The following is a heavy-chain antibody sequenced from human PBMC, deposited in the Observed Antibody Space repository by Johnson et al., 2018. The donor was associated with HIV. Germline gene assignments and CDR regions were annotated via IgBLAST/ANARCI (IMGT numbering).Heavy chain of an antibody. V-gene: IGHV3-48*04. CDR1: GFTFSSYA. CDR2: ISSSGSTI. CDR3: ARDRYCSGGSCYLRSRADAFDI. J-gene: IGHJ3*02. Sequence: VQLVESGGGVVQPGRSLRLSCAASGFTFSSYAMHWVRQAPGKGLEWVSYISSSGSTIYYADSVKGRFTISRDNAKNSLYLQMNSLRAEDTAVYYCARDRYCSGGSCYLRSRADAFDIWGQGTMVTVSS. D-gene: IGHD2-15*01.